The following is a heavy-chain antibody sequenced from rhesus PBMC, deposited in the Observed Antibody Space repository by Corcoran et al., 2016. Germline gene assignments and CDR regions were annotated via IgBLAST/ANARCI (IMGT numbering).Heavy chain of an antibody. J-gene: IGHJ5-1*01. CDR3: ARGDSYGYNRFDV. CDR2: ITYSGST. Sequence: QVQLQESGPGLVKPSETLSLTCAVSGSSISSDYYYWIWIRQPPGKGLEWIGYITYSGSTSYNPSLKSRVTISRDTSKNQFSLKLSSVTAADTAVYYCARGDSYGYNRFDVWGAGVLVTVSS. CDR1: GSSISSDYYY. D-gene: IGHD5-36*01. V-gene: IGHV4-122*02.